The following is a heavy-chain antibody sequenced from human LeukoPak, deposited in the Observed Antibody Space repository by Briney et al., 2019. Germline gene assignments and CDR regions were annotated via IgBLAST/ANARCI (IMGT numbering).Heavy chain of an antibody. Sequence: GGSLRLSCAASGFTFSDYYMSWIRQAPGKGLEWVSYISDSSSYTDYADSVKGRFTISRDNSKNSLYLQMNSLRAEDTAVYYCARHFSGSYLLGYFDYWGQGTLVTVSS. CDR1: GFTFSDYY. CDR2: ISDSSSYT. V-gene: IGHV3-11*03. J-gene: IGHJ4*02. CDR3: ARHFSGSYLLGYFDY. D-gene: IGHD1-26*01.